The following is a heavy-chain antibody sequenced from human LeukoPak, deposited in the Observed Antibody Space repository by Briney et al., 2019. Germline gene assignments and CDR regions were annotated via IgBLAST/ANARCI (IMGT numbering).Heavy chain of an antibody. J-gene: IGHJ4*02. V-gene: IGHV4-61*02. CDR1: GGSISSGSYY. Sequence: PSETLSLTCTVSGGSISSGSYYWSWIRQPAGKGLEWIGRIYTSGSTNYNPSLESRVTISVDTSKNQFSLRLSSVTAADTAVYYCARVSVSGVHLFDYWGQGTLVTVSS. CDR2: IYTSGST. D-gene: IGHD6-19*01. CDR3: ARVSVSGVHLFDY.